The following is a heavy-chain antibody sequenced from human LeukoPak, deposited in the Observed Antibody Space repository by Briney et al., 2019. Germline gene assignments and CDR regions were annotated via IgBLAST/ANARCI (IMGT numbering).Heavy chain of an antibody. CDR2: ISSDSSTI. J-gene: IGHJ4*02. D-gene: IGHD1-26*01. CDR3: ARDSGSYSDSTFDY. V-gene: IGHV3-48*01. Sequence: PGGSLRLSCAASGFTFSSYSMNWVRQAPGKGLKWISYISSDSSTIYYADSVKGRFTISRDNSKNTLYLQMGSLRAEDMAVYYCARDSGSYSDSTFDYWGQGTLVTVSS. CDR1: GFTFSSYS.